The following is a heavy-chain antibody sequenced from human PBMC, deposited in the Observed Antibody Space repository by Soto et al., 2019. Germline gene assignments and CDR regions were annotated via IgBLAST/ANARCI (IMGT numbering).Heavy chain of an antibody. CDR1: GFTFRLYS. J-gene: IGHJ4*02. Sequence: LRLSCAASGFTFRLYSLNWVRQAPGKGLEWVSSISDNGKYIYYADSVKGRFTITRDMSTNTAYMELSSLRSEDTAVYYCAALGVNFDHWGQGTLVTVSS. CDR2: ISDNGKYI. CDR3: AALGVNFDH. V-gene: IGHV3-21*04. D-gene: IGHD2-8*01.